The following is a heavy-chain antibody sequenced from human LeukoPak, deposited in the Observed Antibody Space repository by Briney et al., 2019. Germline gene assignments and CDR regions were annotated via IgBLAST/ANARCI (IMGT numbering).Heavy chain of an antibody. D-gene: IGHD5-24*01. CDR2: IWYDGSKK. Sequence: GRSLRLSCAASGFTFSSYAMHWVRQAPGKGLEWVAVIWYDGSKKYYVDSVEGRFTISRDSSKNTLYLQMNSLRAEDTAVYYCARESFEATEELDYWGQGTLVTVSS. J-gene: IGHJ4*02. CDR1: GFTFSSYA. CDR3: ARESFEATEELDY. V-gene: IGHV3-33*01.